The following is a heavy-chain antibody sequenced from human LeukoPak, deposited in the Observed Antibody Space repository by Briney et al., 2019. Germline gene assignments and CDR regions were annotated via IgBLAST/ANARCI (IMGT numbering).Heavy chain of an antibody. Sequence: GGSLRLSCAASGFTFSSYAMSWVRQAPGKGLEWVSAISGSGGSTYYADSVKGRFTISRDNSKNTLYLQMNSLRAEDTAVYYCAKAVWGDSSEGYAFDIWGQGTMVTVSS. CDR1: GFTFSSYA. J-gene: IGHJ3*02. CDR3: AKAVWGDSSEGYAFDI. D-gene: IGHD3-22*01. V-gene: IGHV3-23*01. CDR2: ISGSGGST.